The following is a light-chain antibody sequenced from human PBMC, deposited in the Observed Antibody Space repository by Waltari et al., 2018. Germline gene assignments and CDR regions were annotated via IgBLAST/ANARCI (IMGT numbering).Light chain of an antibody. V-gene: IGKV3-20*01. Sequence: EIMLTQSPGTLSLSPGERATLSCRASQSISKYLAWYQQKPGQAPRLLIDDASIRATGIPDSFSGSGYGTDFSLTISRLEPEEYAVYYCQKYGSLPATFGRGTKVEIK. CDR2: DAS. J-gene: IGKJ1*01. CDR1: QSISKY. CDR3: QKYGSLPAT.